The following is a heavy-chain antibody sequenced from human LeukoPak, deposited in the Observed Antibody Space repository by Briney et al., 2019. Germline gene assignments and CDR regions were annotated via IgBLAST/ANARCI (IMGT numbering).Heavy chain of an antibody. CDR3: ARDRACSNGVCSYFDY. V-gene: IGHV4-59*08. D-gene: IGHD2-8*01. Sequence: SETLSLTCTVSGGSISSYYWSWIRQTPGKGLEWIGDIYYSGSTNYNPSLKSRVTISVDTSKNQFSLKLTSVTAADTAVYYCARDRACSNGVCSYFDYWGQGTVVTVSS. CDR2: IYYSGST. J-gene: IGHJ4*02. CDR1: GGSISSYY.